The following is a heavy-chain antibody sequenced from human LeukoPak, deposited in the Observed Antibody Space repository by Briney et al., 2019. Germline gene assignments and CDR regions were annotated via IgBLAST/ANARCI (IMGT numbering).Heavy chain of an antibody. J-gene: IGHJ5*02. D-gene: IGHD6-13*01. V-gene: IGHV1-69*05. Sequence: ASVKVSCKASGGTFSSYAISWVRQAPGQGLEWMGGIIPIFGTANYAQKFQGRVTMTRDTSTSTVYMELSSLRSEDTAVYYCAKQQLVQSWYWFDPWGQGTLVTVSS. CDR1: GGTFSSYA. CDR3: AKQQLVQSWYWFDP. CDR2: IIPIFGTA.